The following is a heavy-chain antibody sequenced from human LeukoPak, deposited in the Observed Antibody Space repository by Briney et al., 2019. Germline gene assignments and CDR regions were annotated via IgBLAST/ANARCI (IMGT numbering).Heavy chain of an antibody. CDR2: ISSSSSTI. CDR3: ARGLTTVVSDAFDI. CDR1: GFTFSSYS. Sequence: PGGSLRPSCAASGFTFSSYSMNWVRQAPGKGLEWVSYISSSSSTIYYADSVKGRFTISRDNAKNSLYLQMNSLRAEDTAVYYCARGLTTVVSDAFDIWGQGTMVTVSS. D-gene: IGHD4-23*01. J-gene: IGHJ3*02. V-gene: IGHV3-48*01.